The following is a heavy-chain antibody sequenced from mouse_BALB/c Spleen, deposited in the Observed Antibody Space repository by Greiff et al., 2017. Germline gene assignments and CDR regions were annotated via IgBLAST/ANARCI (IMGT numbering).Heavy chain of an antibody. CDR2: IDPYNGGT. Sequence: EVQLQQSGPELVKPGASVKVSCKASGYAFTSYNMYWVKQSHGKSLEWIGYIDPYNGGTSYNQKFKGKATLTVDKSSSTAYMHLNSLTSEDSAVYYCARYGDYDDAAGGYYFDYWGQGTTLTVSS. J-gene: IGHJ2*01. CDR1: GYAFTSYN. CDR3: ARYGDYDDAAGGYYFDY. D-gene: IGHD2-4*01. V-gene: IGHV1S135*01.